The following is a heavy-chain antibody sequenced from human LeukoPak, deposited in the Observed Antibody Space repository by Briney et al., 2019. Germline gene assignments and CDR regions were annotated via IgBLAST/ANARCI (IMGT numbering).Heavy chain of an antibody. Sequence: PGGSLRLSCAASGFTSSSYWMSWVRQAPGKGLEWVANIKQDGSEKYYVDSVKGRFTISRDNAKNSLFLQMNSLRAEDTAVYYCVRVLAATPAFDYWGRGTLVTVSS. CDR3: VRVLAATPAFDY. J-gene: IGHJ4*02. CDR1: GFTSSSYW. V-gene: IGHV3-7*04. D-gene: IGHD2-15*01. CDR2: IKQDGSEK.